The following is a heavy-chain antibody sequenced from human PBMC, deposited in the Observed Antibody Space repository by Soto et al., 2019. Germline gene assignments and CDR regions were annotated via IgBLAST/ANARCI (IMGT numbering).Heavy chain of an antibody. J-gene: IGHJ4*02. Sequence: QVQLVQSGAEVKKPGASVKVSCKASGYTFTSYDINWVRQATGQGLEWMGWMNPNSGNTGYAQKYQGRATITTNTSISTAYMELSSLRSEDTAVYYCARWGRDYGDYWFDYWGQGTLVTVSS. V-gene: IGHV1-8*01. D-gene: IGHD4-17*01. CDR2: MNPNSGNT. CDR3: ARWGRDYGDYWFDY. CDR1: GYTFTSYD.